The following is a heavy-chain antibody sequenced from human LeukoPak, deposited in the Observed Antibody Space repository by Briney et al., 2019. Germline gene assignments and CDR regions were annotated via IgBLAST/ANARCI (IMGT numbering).Heavy chain of an antibody. CDR1: GGPITRASYY. V-gene: IGHV4-61*02. D-gene: IGHD6-6*01. CDR2: MYVSGST. CDR3: ARDRAGYSSSGSYYYYMDV. Sequence: TSQTLSLTCTVSGGPITRASYYWSWSRQPAGKGLEWIGRMYVSGSTNYNPSLETRVTMAVDTSKNQFSLKLTSVTAADTAVYYCARDRAGYSSSGSYYYYMDVWGKGTLVTVSS. J-gene: IGHJ6*03.